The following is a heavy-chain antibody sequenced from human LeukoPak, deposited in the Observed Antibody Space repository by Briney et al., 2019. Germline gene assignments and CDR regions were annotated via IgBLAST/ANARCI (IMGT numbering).Heavy chain of an antibody. CDR3: AELGITMIGGV. J-gene: IGHJ6*04. D-gene: IGHD3-10*02. CDR1: GFTFSSYW. CDR2: INTDGSST. V-gene: IGHV3-74*01. Sequence: GGSLRLSCAASGFTFSSYWMHWVRQAPGKGLVWVSRINTDGSSTNYADSVKGRFTISRDNAKNSLYLQMNSLRAEDTAVYYCAELGITMIGGVWGKGATVTISS.